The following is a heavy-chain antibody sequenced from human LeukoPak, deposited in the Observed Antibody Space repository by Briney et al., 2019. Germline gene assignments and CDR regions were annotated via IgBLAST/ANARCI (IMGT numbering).Heavy chain of an antibody. CDR3: ARDRWLGY. CDR2: IYYSGST. Sequence: PSETLSLTCTVSGGSISSYYCSWVRQPPGKGLEWIGYIYYSGSTNYNPSLKSRVTISVDTSKNQFSLKVSSVTAADTAVYYCARDRWLGYWGQGTLVTVSS. D-gene: IGHD5-18*01. V-gene: IGHV4-59*01. CDR1: GGSISSYY. J-gene: IGHJ4*02.